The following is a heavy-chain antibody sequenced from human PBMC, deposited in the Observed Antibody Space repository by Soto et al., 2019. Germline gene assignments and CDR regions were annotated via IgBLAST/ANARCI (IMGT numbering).Heavy chain of an antibody. J-gene: IGHJ5*02. V-gene: IGHV4-4*07. CDR1: GGFISGYC. D-gene: IGHD3-3*01. Sequence: PENLCLTCTVSGGFISGYCWTLFRQPPGKGMEWIGRIYSSGTTKYNPSLKSRVTMSLDTSKNQFSLSLSSVTATDTAVYYCSRVQRFPECTDPCGPGTFLTLSS. CDR2: IYSSGTT. CDR3: SRVQRFPECTDP.